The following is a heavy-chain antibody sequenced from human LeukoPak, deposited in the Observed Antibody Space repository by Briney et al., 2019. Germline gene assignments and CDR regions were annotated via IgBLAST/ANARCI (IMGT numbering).Heavy chain of an antibody. CDR2: INHDGTIT. V-gene: IGHV3-74*03. CDR3: ARDNWGYTVTTEFDS. Sequence: GGSLTLSCAASGFTFSDYWMHWVRQAPGKGLVWVSRINHDGTITTNADSVKGRFTISRDNAKNTLYLQMSSLRAEDTAVYYCARDNWGYTVTTEFDSWGQGTLVTVSS. CDR1: GFTFSDYW. J-gene: IGHJ4*02. D-gene: IGHD4-17*01.